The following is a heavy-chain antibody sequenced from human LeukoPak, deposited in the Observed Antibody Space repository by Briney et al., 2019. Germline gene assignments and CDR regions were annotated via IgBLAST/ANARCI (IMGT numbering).Heavy chain of an antibody. Sequence: PSETLSLTCTVSGGSISSSSYYWGWIRQPPGKGLEWIGSIYYSGNTYYNPSLKSRITISVDTYKNQFSLKLSSVTAADTAVYYCARRGDSSSWYFDYWGQGTLVTVSS. D-gene: IGHD6-13*01. J-gene: IGHJ4*02. CDR2: IYYSGNT. CDR1: GGSISSSSYY. V-gene: IGHV4-39*07. CDR3: ARRGDSSSWYFDY.